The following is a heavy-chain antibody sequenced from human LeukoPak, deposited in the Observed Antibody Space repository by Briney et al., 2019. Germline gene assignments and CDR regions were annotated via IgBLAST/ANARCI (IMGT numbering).Heavy chain of an antibody. CDR1: GFTFSSYE. J-gene: IGHJ2*01. Sequence: GSLRLSCAASGFTFSSYEMNWVRQAPGKGLEWVSYISSSGSTIYYADSVKGRFTISRDNAKNSLYLQMNSLRAEDTAVYYCAREAAERYCSSTSCYAGYWYFDLWGRGTLVTVSS. CDR3: AREAAERYCSSTSCYAGYWYFDL. CDR2: ISSSGSTI. V-gene: IGHV3-48*03. D-gene: IGHD2-2*01.